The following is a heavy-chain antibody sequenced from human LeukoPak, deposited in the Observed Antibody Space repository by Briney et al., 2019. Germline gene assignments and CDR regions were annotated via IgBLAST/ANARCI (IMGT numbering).Heavy chain of an antibody. V-gene: IGHV3-30*03. CDR2: ISYDGRSK. CDR3: ASSITGTTGDAFDI. J-gene: IGHJ3*02. Sequence: PGGSLRLSCAPSGFTFEYSGMHWVRQAPGKGLEWLAVISYDGRSKDYAESVKGRFTISRDNSKNTLYLQMNSLRAEDTAVYYCASSITGTTGDAFDIWGQGTMVTVSS. CDR1: GFTFEYSG. D-gene: IGHD1-7*01.